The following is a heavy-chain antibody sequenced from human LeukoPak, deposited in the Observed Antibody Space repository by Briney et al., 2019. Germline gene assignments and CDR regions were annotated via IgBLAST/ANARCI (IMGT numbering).Heavy chain of an antibody. CDR1: GFTFDDYA. D-gene: IGHD6-19*01. CDR2: ISWNSGSI. Sequence: PGRSLRLSCAASGFTFDDYAMHWVRQAPGKGLEWVSGISWNSGSIGYADSVKGRFTISRDNSKNTLYLQINSLSAEDTAVYYCATGGGVAAGFFQYWGQGALVIVSS. CDR3: ATGGGVAAGFFQY. V-gene: IGHV3-9*01. J-gene: IGHJ1*01.